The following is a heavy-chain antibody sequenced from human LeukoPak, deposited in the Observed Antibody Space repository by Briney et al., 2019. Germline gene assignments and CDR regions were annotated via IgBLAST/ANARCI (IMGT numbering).Heavy chain of an antibody. Sequence: PSQTLSLTCTVSGGSITSGGYYWSWLRQHPGKGLEWIGYIYYSGSTRYNPSLNSRVNITADTSKNQFSLNLISVTAADTAVYYCARGGTVVTPNFWGQGTLVTVSP. D-gene: IGHD4-23*01. CDR3: ARGGTVVTPNF. V-gene: IGHV4-31*03. CDR2: IYYSGST. J-gene: IGHJ4*02. CDR1: GGSITSGGYY.